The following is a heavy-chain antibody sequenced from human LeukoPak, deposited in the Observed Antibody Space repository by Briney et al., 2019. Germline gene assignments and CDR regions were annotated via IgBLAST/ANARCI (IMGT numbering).Heavy chain of an antibody. J-gene: IGHJ4*02. CDR2: IWYDGSNK. CDR1: XXTXSSYG. V-gene: IGHV3-33*01. D-gene: IGHD3-10*01. Sequence: CXXSXXTXSSYGMHWVRQAPGKGLEWVAVIWYDGSNKYYADSVKGRFTISRDNSKNTLYLQMNSLRAEDTAVYYCAREGVLYYGSGSYYVPGGLCYWGQGTLVTVSS. CDR3: AREGVLYYGSGSYYVPGGLCY.